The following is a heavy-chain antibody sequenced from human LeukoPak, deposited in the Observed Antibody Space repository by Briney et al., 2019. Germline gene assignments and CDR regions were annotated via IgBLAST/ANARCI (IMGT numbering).Heavy chain of an antibody. CDR1: GFAFTTSA. V-gene: IGHV1-58*01. CDR2: IVVGSGYI. D-gene: IGHD3-9*01. CDR3: AADLTI. J-gene: IGHJ4*02. Sequence: ASVKVSCKASGFAFTTSAVQWVRQARGQRLEWIGWIVVGSGYIDYAQKFQERVTITRDMSTSTAYVELSSLRSEDTAVYYCAADLTIWGQGTLVTVSS.